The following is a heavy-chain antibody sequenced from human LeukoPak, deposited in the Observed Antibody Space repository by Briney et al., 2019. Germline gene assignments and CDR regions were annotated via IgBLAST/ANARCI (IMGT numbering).Heavy chain of an antibody. CDR3: ARDKPRGSYDGSIFDS. CDR2: ISYDGGEI. Sequence: GGSLRLSCEVSGFTFSCYWMSWVRQAPGKGLEWVAIISYDGGEIYYVDSVKGRFTLSRDNAKSSVYLQMNSLRAEDAAVYYCARDKPRGSYDGSIFDSWGQGTLVTVSS. CDR1: GFTFSCYW. V-gene: IGHV3-7*01. J-gene: IGHJ4*02. D-gene: IGHD3-16*01.